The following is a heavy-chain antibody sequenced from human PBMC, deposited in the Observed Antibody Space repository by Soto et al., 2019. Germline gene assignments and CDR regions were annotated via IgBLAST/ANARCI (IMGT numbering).Heavy chain of an antibody. V-gene: IGHV4-30-4*01. Sequence: WIWLRQPPGKGLEWIGYIYYSGSIFYNPSLKSRVTISVDTSKNQFSLNLSSVTAADTAVYFCAREDDGGDRDYYGLDVWGQGTTVTVSS. D-gene: IGHD2-21*02. CDR2: IYYSGSI. CDR3: AREDDGGDRDYYGLDV. J-gene: IGHJ6*02.